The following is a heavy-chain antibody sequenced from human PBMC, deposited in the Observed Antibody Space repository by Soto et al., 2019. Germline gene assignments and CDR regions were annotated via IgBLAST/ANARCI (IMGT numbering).Heavy chain of an antibody. J-gene: IGHJ6*02. D-gene: IGHD5-18*01. Sequence: QVQLVQSGAEVKKPGSSVTVSCKTSGGTFSKDAINWVRQAPGQGLEWMGLLIPVFGSPIDAQKFQGRIRITADESTSTAFMDLSSVRSEDTAVYYCTRVLGYTCVPRKTRFYAMDVWGQGTTVSVSS. V-gene: IGHV1-69*01. CDR3: TRVLGYTCVPRKTRFYAMDV. CDR2: LIPVFGSP. CDR1: GGTFSKDA.